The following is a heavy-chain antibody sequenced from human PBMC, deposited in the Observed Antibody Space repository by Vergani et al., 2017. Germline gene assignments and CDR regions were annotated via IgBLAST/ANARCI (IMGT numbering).Heavy chain of an antibody. V-gene: IGHV4-59*01. CDR1: GFTFSSYS. J-gene: IGHJ4*02. CDR2: IYYSGST. CDR3: ARDTLWFGESYFDY. Sequence: VQLVESGGGLVKPGGSLRLSCAASGFTFSSYSMNWVRQAPGKGLEWIGYIYYSGSTNYNPSLKSRVTISVDTSKNQFSLKLSSVTAADTAVYYCARDTLWFGESYFDYWGQGTLVTVSS. D-gene: IGHD3-10*01.